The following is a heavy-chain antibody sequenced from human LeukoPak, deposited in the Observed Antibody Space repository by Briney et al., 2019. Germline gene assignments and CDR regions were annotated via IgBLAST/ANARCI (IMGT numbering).Heavy chain of an antibody. CDR2: ISSSSSTI. CDR1: GFTFSAYS. J-gene: IGHJ4*02. D-gene: IGHD6-19*01. Sequence: PGGSLRLSCAASGFTFSAYSMNWVRQAPGKGLEWVSYISSSSSTIYYADSVKGRFTISRDNAKNSLYLQMNSLRAEDTAVYYCAKDKAGYSSGWYFDYWGQGTLVTVSS. CDR3: AKDKAGYSSGWYFDY. V-gene: IGHV3-48*01.